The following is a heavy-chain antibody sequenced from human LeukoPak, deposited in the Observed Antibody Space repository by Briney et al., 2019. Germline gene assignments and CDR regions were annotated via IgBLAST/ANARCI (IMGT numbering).Heavy chain of an antibody. CDR2: INHSGST. V-gene: IGHV4-34*01. CDR1: GGSFSGYY. D-gene: IGHD6-13*01. J-gene: IGHJ5*02. Sequence: SETLSLTCAVYGGSFSGYYWSWIRQPPGKGLEWIGEINHSGSTNYNPSLKSRVTISVDTSKNQFSLKLSSVAAADTAVYYCATAAGRSRPNWFDPWGQGTLVTVSP. CDR3: ATAAGRSRPNWFDP.